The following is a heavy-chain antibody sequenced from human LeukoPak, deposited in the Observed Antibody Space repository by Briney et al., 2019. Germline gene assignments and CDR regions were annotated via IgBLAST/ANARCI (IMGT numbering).Heavy chain of an antibody. D-gene: IGHD3-9*01. CDR3: ARGSTYYDILTGYYDMDV. CDR2: IYHSGST. Sequence: SETLSLTCTVSGYSISSGYYWGWIRQPPGKGLEWIGSIYHSGSTYYNPSLKSRVTISVDTSKNQFSLKLSSVTAADTAVYYCARGSTYYDILTGYYDMDVWGQGTTVTVSS. V-gene: IGHV4-38-2*02. J-gene: IGHJ6*02. CDR1: GYSISSGYY.